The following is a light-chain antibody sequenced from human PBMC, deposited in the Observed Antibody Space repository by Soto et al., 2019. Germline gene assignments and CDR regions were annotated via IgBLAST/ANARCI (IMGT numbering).Light chain of an antibody. CDR3: QQYSIYSRT. CDR2: KAS. J-gene: IGKJ2*01. V-gene: IGKV1-5*03. Sequence: DIQMTQSPSTLSASVGDRVTITCRASQSIDTWLAWYQQKRGKAPKVLSYKASSLESGVPSRFSGSGSVTEFALTISGLHADYFATYFFQQYSIYSRTFGQWIKREIK. CDR1: QSIDTW.